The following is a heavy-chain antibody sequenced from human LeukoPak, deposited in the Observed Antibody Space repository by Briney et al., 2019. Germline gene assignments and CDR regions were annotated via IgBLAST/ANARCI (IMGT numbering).Heavy chain of an antibody. CDR2: ISSYDGRDK. D-gene: IGHD5-12*01. CDR1: GFSFSNSG. CDR3: AKGYSGYDYAFDI. Sequence: GGSLRLSCAASGFSFSNSGIHWVRQAPGKELEWVALISSYDGRDKKFADSVKGRFTISRDNSRNTVYLQMNSLRPEDTAMYYCAKGYSGYDYAFDIWGQGTMVTVSA. V-gene: IGHV3-30*18. J-gene: IGHJ3*02.